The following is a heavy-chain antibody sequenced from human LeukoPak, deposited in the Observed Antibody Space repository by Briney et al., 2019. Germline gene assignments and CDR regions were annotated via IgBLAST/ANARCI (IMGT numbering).Heavy chain of an antibody. D-gene: IGHD5-18*01. CDR2: ISYDGSNK. Sequence: HSGGSLRLSCAASGFTFSSYAMHWVRQAPGKGLEWVAVISYDGSNKYYADSVKGRFTISRDKSKSTLYLQMNSLRAEDTAVYYCGGGKSYGYDYYHYGMDVWGQGTTVTVSS. CDR3: GGGKSYGYDYYHYGMDV. CDR1: GFTFSSYA. J-gene: IGHJ6*02. V-gene: IGHV3-30-3*01.